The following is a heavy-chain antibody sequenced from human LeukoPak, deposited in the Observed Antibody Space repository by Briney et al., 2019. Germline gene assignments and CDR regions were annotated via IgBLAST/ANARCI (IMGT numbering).Heavy chain of an antibody. CDR3: ARGRYFDWLFQGFDY. CDR2: IWYDGSNK. CDR1: GFTFSSYG. Sequence: GGSLRLSCAASGFTFSSYGMHWVRQAPGKGLEWVAVIWYDGSNKYYADSVKGRFTISRDISKNTLYLQMNSLRAEDTAVYYCARGRYFDWLFQGFDYWGQGTLVTVSS. V-gene: IGHV3-33*01. D-gene: IGHD3-9*01. J-gene: IGHJ4*02.